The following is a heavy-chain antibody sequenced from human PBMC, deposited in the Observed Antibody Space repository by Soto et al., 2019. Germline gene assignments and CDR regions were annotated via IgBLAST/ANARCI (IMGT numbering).Heavy chain of an antibody. Sequence: GGSLRLSCAASGFTFSSYGMHWVRQAPGKGLEWVALISYDGSNKYYVDSVKGRFTISRDNSKNTLFLQMNSLRAEDTAVYYCAKAAFYYDSSGYYENHFDHWGQGTLVTVSS. D-gene: IGHD3-22*01. CDR1: GFTFSSYG. J-gene: IGHJ4*02. V-gene: IGHV3-30*18. CDR3: AKAAFYYDSSGYYENHFDH. CDR2: ISYDGSNK.